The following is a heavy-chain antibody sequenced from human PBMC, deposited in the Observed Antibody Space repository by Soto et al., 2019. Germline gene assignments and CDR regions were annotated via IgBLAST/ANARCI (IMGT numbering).Heavy chain of an antibody. J-gene: IGHJ4*02. CDR1: GGSISSGDFF. V-gene: IGHV4-30-4*02. D-gene: IGHD5-12*01. CDR2: IDYKGKT. Sequence: SETLSLTFSVSGGSISSGDFFWSWIRQPPGKGLEWIGYIDYKGKTPYNPSLQSRDAISLDTFKNQFSLKLTSVTAADTAVYYCAGGTDGKKVAYWGQGTLVTVS. CDR3: AGGTDGKKVAY.